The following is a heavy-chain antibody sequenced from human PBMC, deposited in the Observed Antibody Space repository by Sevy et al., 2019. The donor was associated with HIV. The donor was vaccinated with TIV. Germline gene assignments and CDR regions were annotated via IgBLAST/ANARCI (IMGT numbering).Heavy chain of an antibody. Sequence: GGSLRLSCTASGFTFNSAWMSWVRQAPGKGLEWVGRIKSKTDGGTTDYGATVKGRFTTSRDDSKKTLYLQMNRLKTGDTAVYYCTAYTGVRFQDWGQGTLVTVSS. CDR3: TAYTGVRFQD. CDR1: GFTFNSAW. V-gene: IGHV3-15*01. D-gene: IGHD3-16*01. J-gene: IGHJ1*01. CDR2: IKSKTDGGTT.